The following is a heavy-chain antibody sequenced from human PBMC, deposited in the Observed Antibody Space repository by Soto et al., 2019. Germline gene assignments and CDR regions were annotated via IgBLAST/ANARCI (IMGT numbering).Heavy chain of an antibody. CDR2: IYYSGRT. J-gene: IGHJ4*02. D-gene: IGHD6-19*01. CDR3: VRPAGTNTNTRFDY. Sequence: SETLSLTCTVSGGSISSGGYYWGWIRQPPGKGLEWIGSIYYSGRTYSNPSLKSRVTISVDASKNQFSLNLSSVTAADTAVYYCVRPAGTNTNTRFDYWGQGTLVTVSS. V-gene: IGHV4-39*01. CDR1: GGSISSGGYY.